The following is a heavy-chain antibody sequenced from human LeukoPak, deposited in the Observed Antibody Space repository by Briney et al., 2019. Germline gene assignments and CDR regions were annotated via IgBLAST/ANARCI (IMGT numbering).Heavy chain of an antibody. V-gene: IGHV4-34*01. Sequence: SETLSLTCAVYGGFFSGYYWSWIRQPPGKGLEWIGEINHSGSTNYNPSLKSRVTISVDTSKNQFSLKLSSVTAADTAVYYCARGVNYYDSSGYYTGHYMDVWGKGTTVTVSS. J-gene: IGHJ6*03. D-gene: IGHD3-22*01. CDR2: INHSGST. CDR3: ARGVNYYDSSGYYTGHYMDV. CDR1: GGFFSGYY.